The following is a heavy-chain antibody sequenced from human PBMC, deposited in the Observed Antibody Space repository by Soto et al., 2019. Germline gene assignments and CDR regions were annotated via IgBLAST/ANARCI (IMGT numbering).Heavy chain of an antibody. D-gene: IGHD3-10*01. Sequence: GGSLRLSCTASGFTFSSYAMSWVRQAPGKGLEWVSAISGSGVNTYYADAVKGRFTISRDNSKNTLYLQMNSLRAEDTAVYFCAGGVIPSYFDCWGQGTLVTVSS. V-gene: IGHV3-23*01. J-gene: IGHJ4*02. CDR1: GFTFSSYA. CDR2: ISGSGVNT. CDR3: AGGVIPSYFDC.